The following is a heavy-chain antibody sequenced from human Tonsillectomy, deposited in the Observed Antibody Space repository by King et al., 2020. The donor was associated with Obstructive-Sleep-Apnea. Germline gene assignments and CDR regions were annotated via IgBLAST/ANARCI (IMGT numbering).Heavy chain of an antibody. CDR1: GYSFTSYW. CDR3: ARLAYCGADCLGYFHQ. V-gene: IGHV5-51*01. CDR2: IYPGDSDT. J-gene: IGHJ1*01. Sequence: QLVQSGAEVKKPGESLKISCKGSGYSFTSYWIGWVCQMPGKGLEWMGIIYPGDSDTRYSPSFEGQVTISADKSISTAYLQWRSLKASDTAMYYCARLAYCGADCLGYFHQWGQGTLVTVSS. D-gene: IGHD2-21*02.